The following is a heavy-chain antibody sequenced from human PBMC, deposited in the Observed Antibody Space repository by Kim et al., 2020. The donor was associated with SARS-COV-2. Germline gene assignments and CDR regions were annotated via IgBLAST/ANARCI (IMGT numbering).Heavy chain of an antibody. J-gene: IGHJ3*02. CDR3: ARDHSQISSNYYASGRLAFDI. V-gene: IGHV1-3*01. CDR1: GYTFTTYT. D-gene: IGHD3-10*01. Sequence: ASVKVSCEASGYTFTTYTLHWVRQAPGQSLEWMGWINAGNGDTKYSQNFQGRVTISRDTSATTAFMELSSLRSEDTAVYYCARDHSQISSNYYASGRLAFDIWGHRTMVTVSS. CDR2: INAGNGDT.